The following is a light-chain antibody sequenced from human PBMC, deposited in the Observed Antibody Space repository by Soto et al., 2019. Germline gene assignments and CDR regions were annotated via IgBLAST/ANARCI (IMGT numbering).Light chain of an antibody. CDR1: QSVSSD. J-gene: IGKJ3*01. CDR3: QQRSSWLGT. V-gene: IGKV3-11*01. Sequence: EIVLTQSPATLSLSPGERATLSCRASQSVSSDLAWYQQKPGQAPRLLIYDASSRATGIPARFSGSGSGTDFTLTISSLEPEDFAVYYCQQRSSWLGTVGPGTKVDIK. CDR2: DAS.